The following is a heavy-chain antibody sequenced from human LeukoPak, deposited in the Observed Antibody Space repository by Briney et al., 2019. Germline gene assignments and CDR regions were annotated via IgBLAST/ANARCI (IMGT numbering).Heavy chain of an antibody. CDR3: ANSPMILDGHY. CDR1: GFTFSSYA. Sequence: PGGSLRLSCAASGFTFSSYAMTWVRQAPGKGLEWVANINPDGTKTSYADFVEGRFSISRDNAKNLLYLQMRSLRAGDTAVYYCANSPMILDGHYWGHGTLVTVSS. D-gene: IGHD3-22*01. J-gene: IGHJ4*01. V-gene: IGHV3-7*01. CDR2: INPDGTKT.